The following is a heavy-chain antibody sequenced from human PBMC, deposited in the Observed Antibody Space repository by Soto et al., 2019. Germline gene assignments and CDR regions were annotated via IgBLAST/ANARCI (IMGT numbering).Heavy chain of an antibody. J-gene: IGHJ3*02. CDR2: INHSGST. CDR3: ARARAYYYGSGRVTTNAFDI. V-gene: IGHV4-34*01. Sequence: SETLSLTCAVYGGSFSGYYWSWIRQPPGKGLEWIGEINHSGSTNYNPSLKSRVTISVDTSKNKFSLKLSSVTAADTAVYYCARARAYYYGSGRVTTNAFDIWGQGTMVTVSS. CDR1: GGSFSGYY. D-gene: IGHD3-10*01.